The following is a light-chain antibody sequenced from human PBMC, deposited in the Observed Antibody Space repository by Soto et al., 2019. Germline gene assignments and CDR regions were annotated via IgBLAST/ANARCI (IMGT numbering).Light chain of an antibody. CDR2: EAT. CDR1: QSVGTY. Sequence: VLTQSPATLSLSPGERATLSCRASQSVGTYLAWYQQKAGQAPRLLIHEATNRATGIPARFSGSGSGTDFTLTISSLEPEDFAVYYCQQRRSSPPTWTFGQGTKVEIK. CDR3: QQRRSSPPTWT. J-gene: IGKJ1*01. V-gene: IGKV3-11*01.